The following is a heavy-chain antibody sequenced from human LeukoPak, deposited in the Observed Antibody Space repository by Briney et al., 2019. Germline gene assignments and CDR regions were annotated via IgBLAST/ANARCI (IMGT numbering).Heavy chain of an antibody. CDR2: INHSGST. D-gene: IGHD4-17*01. CDR3: ARLAYGDYESYYFDY. CDR1: GGSFSGYY. V-gene: IGHV4-34*09. Sequence: TLSLTCAVYGGSFSGYYWSWIRQPPGKGLEWIGEINHSGSTNYNPSLKSRVTISVDTSKNQFSLKLSSVTAADTAVYYCARLAYGDYESYYFDYWGQGTLVTVSS. J-gene: IGHJ4*02.